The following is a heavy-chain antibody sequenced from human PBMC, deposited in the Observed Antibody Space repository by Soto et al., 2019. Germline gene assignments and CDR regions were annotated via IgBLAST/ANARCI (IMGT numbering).Heavy chain of an antibody. J-gene: IGHJ4*02. CDR1: GFTFSSYG. Sequence: GGSLRLSCAASGFTFSSYGMHWVRQAPGKGLEWVAVISYDGSNKYYADSVKGRFTISRDNSKNTPYLQMNSLRAEDTAVYYCAKDPGSYDFWGGGYFDYWGQGTLVTVSS. CDR3: AKDPGSYDFWGGGYFDY. CDR2: ISYDGSNK. V-gene: IGHV3-30*18. D-gene: IGHD3-3*01.